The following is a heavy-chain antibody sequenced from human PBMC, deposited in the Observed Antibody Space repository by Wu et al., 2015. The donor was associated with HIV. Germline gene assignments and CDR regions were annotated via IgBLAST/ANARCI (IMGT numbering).Heavy chain of an antibody. CDR1: GYTFTSYG. CDR2: ISGYNANT. D-gene: IGHD3-22*01. CDR3: ATVRPSYYYDSSRNGDAFDI. J-gene: IGHJ3*02. Sequence: QVQLVQSGAEVKKPGASVKVSCRASGYTFTSYGITWVRQAPGQGFQWMGWISGYNANTYYADNLQDRVTITTDTSASTAYMELRSLKSDDTAVYYCATVRPSYYYDSSRNGDAFDIWGQGTMVTVSS. V-gene: IGHV1-18*01.